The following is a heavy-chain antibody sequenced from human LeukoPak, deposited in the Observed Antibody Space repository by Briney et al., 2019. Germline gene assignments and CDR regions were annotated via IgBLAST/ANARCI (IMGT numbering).Heavy chain of an antibody. Sequence: PSETLSLTCTVSGGSISSYYWSWIRQPAGKGLEWIGRIYTSGSTNYNPSLKSRVTMSVDTSKNQFSLKLSSVTAADTAVYYWGKEDGSRGYNAFWGQEPWSPSPQ. J-gene: IGHJ4*01. CDR2: IYTSGST. D-gene: IGHD1-1*01. V-gene: IGHV4-4*07. CDR1: GGSISSYY. CDR3: GKEDGSRGYNAF.